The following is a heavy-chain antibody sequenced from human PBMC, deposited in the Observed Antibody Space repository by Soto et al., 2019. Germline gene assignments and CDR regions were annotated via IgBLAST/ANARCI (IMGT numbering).Heavy chain of an antibody. J-gene: IGHJ4*02. Sequence: QITLKESGTTLVKPTQTLTLTCTFSGFSLSTSGVGVGWIRQPPGKALEWLALIYWDDDIRYSPSLKSRLTITKDTSKNQVVLTMTNMDTVDTATYYCARLCVGDFKPFYYFEYWGQGTLVTVSS. D-gene: IGHD3-10*01. CDR2: IYWDDDI. CDR1: GFSLSTSGVG. V-gene: IGHV2-5*02. CDR3: ARLCVGDFKPFYYFEY.